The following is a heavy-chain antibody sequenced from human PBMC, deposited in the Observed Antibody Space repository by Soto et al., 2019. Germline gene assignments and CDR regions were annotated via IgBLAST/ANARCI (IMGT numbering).Heavy chain of an antibody. Sequence: SETLSLTCTVSGGSISSGGYYWSWIRQHPGKGLEWIGYIYNSRSTNYNPSLKSRVSISVDTSKNQFSLKLSSVTAADTAVYYCARTDLRGCSGGRCYMALLYGMDVWGQGTTVTVSS. CDR3: ARTDLRGCSGGRCYMALLYGMDV. V-gene: IGHV4-61*08. J-gene: IGHJ6*02. CDR2: IYNSRST. CDR1: GGSISSGGYY. D-gene: IGHD2-15*01.